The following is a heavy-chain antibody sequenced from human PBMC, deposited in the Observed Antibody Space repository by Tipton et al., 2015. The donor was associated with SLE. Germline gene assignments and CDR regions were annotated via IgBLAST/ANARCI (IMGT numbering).Heavy chain of an antibody. V-gene: IGHV4-39*01. D-gene: IGHD6-6*01. J-gene: IGHJ6*03. Sequence: TLSLTCTVSGGSISSSSYYWGWIRQPPGKGLEWIGRIYYSWSTYYNPSLKSRVTISVDTSKNQFSLKLSSVTAADTAVYYCARQFRIAARPYYYYMDVWGKGTTVTVSS. CDR1: GGSISSSSYY. CDR2: IYYSWST. CDR3: ARQFRIAARPYYYYMDV.